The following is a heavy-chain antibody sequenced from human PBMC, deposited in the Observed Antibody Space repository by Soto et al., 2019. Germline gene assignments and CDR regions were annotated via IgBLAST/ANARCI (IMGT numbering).Heavy chain of an antibody. Sequence: ASETLSLTCTVSGGSISSYYWSWIRQPPGKGLEWIGYMYYSGSTKYNPSLKSRVTISVDTSKNQVSLKLSSVTAADTAVYYCEARHDDYRYPDDFDIWGQGTMVTVSS. CDR2: MYYSGST. J-gene: IGHJ3*02. CDR3: EARHDDYRYPDDFDI. D-gene: IGHD4-17*01. CDR1: GGSISSYY. V-gene: IGHV4-59*01.